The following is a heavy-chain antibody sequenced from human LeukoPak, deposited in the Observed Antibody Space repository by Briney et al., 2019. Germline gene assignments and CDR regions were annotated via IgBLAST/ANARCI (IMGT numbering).Heavy chain of an antibody. D-gene: IGHD3-10*02. J-gene: IGHJ4*02. CDR2: IYYSGSI. CDR1: GGSISSSSYY. V-gene: IGHV4-39*01. CDR3: ARRRTMFGYFAGEFDY. Sequence: PSETLSLTCTVSGGSISSSSYYWGWIRQPPGKGLEWIGSIYYSGSINNNPSLKSRVTISVDTSKNQCSLKLSSVTAADTAVYYCARRRTMFGYFAGEFDYWGQGTLVTVSS.